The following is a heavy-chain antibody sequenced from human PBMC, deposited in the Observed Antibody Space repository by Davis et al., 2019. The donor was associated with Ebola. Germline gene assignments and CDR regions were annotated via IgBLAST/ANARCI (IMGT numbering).Heavy chain of an antibody. J-gene: IGHJ3*02. D-gene: IGHD6-13*01. V-gene: IGHV4-59*01. CDR1: GGYMNSYY. CDR3: ARYSSRPSRAHAI. Sequence: SETLSLTCIVSGGYMNSYYWSWVRQPPGKGLEWIGYIYYSGSTNYNPSLKSRVTISVDTSKNQFSLSLTSVTAADTAVYYCARYSSRPSRAHAIWGQGTMVIVSS. CDR2: IYYSGST.